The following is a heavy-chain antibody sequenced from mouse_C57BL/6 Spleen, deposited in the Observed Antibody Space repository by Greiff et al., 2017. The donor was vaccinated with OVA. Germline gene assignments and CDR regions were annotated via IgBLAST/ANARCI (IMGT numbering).Heavy chain of an antibody. CDR1: GYTFTSYW. J-gene: IGHJ3*01. V-gene: IGHV1-64*01. Sequence: VQLQQPGAELVKPGASVKLSCKASGYTFTSYWMHWVKQRPGQGLEWIGMIHPNSGSTNYNAKFKSKATLTVAKSASTAYMQLSNLTSEDSAVYYCARSPDDYETLFACWGQGTLVTVSA. CDR2: IHPNSGST. CDR3: ARSPDDYETLFAC. D-gene: IGHD2-4*01.